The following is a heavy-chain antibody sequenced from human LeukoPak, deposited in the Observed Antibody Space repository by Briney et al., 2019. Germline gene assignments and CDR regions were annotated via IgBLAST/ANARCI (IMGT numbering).Heavy chain of an antibody. Sequence: PGGSLRLSCAASGFTFSTYAMSWVRQAPGKGLEWVSDISGGGGSTYYADSVKGRFTISRDDSKNTLYLQMNSLRAEDTAVYYCARDVEATDAFDIWGQGTMVTVSS. CDR2: ISGGGGST. CDR1: GFTFSTYA. J-gene: IGHJ3*02. CDR3: ARDVEATDAFDI. V-gene: IGHV3-23*01. D-gene: IGHD1-26*01.